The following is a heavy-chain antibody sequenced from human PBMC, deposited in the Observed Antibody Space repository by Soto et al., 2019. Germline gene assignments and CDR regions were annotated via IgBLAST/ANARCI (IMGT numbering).Heavy chain of an antibody. D-gene: IGHD3-3*01. V-gene: IGHV3-23*01. CDR1: GFTFSSYA. Sequence: EVQLLESGGGLVQPGGSLRLSCAASGFTFSSYAMSWVRQAPGKGLEWVSAISGSGGSTYYADSVKGRFTISRDNSKNTLYLQMNSLRAEDTAVYYCAKDLLKTYYDFWSGYSGDYWGQGTLVTVSS. CDR3: AKDLLKTYYDFWSGYSGDY. J-gene: IGHJ4*02. CDR2: ISGSGGST.